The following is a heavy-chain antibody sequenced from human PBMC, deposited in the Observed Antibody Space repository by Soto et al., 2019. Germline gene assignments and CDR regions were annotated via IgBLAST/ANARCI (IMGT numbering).Heavy chain of an antibody. V-gene: IGHV4-34*01. D-gene: IGHD3-9*01. CDR1: GWSVHGNY. Sequence: PPEILSRPCSVYGWSVHGNYWGWIRQPPGKGLEWIGETNHSGTANLNPTFKSRVSISLVTSKNQMSVQLSSVSAADAAVYYCGKCPRAGYYYSGTFYSSVPWGQGTLVTVSS. J-gene: IGHJ5*02. CDR2: TNHSGTA. CDR3: GKCPRAGYYYSGTFYSSVP.